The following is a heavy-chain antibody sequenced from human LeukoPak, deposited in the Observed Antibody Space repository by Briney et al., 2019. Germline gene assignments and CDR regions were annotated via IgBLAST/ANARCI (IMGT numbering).Heavy chain of an antibody. J-gene: IGHJ4*02. CDR2: IYYSGNT. CDR3: ARQTGAGLFILP. CDR1: GGSISTSNSY. V-gene: IGHV4-39*01. D-gene: IGHD3-3*01. Sequence: SETLSLTCAVSGGSISTSNSYWGWIRRPPGKGLEWVGSIYYSGNTYYNPSLKSRFTISVDTSKNQFSLILTSVTAADTAVYYCARQTGAGLFILPGGQGTLVTVSS.